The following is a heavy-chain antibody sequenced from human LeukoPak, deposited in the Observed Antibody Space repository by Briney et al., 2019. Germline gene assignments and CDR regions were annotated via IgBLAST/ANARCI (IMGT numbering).Heavy chain of an antibody. Sequence: GGSLRLSCAASGFTFSSYGMHWVRQAPGKGLEWVAVIWYDGSNKYYADSVKGRFTISRDNSKNTLYLQMNSLRAEDTAVYYCASESNYYDSSGYGAFDIWGQGTMVTASS. D-gene: IGHD3-22*01. CDR2: IWYDGSNK. V-gene: IGHV3-33*01. CDR1: GFTFSSYG. CDR3: ASESNYYDSSGYGAFDI. J-gene: IGHJ3*02.